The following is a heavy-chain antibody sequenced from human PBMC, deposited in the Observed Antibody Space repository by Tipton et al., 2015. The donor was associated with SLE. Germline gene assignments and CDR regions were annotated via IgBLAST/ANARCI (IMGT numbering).Heavy chain of an antibody. J-gene: IGHJ4*02. CDR2: IYTSGST. D-gene: IGHD3-10*01. CDR3: ARGSPVWFRELYYFDY. CDR1: GGSISSHY. V-gene: IGHV4-4*07. Sequence: TLSLTCTVSGGSISSHYWSWIRQPAGKGLEWIGRIYTSGSTNYNPSLKSRVTMSVDTSKNQFSLKLSSVTAADTAVYYCARGSPVWFRELYYFDYWGQGTLVTVSS.